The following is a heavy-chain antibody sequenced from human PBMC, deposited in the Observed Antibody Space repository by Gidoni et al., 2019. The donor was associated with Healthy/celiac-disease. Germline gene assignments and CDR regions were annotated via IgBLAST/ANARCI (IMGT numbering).Heavy chain of an antibody. D-gene: IGHD1-20*01. CDR1: GGSISSSSYY. CDR3: ITEQGGPGPFDP. J-gene: IGHJ5*02. CDR2: IYYSGST. Sequence: QLQLQESGPGLVKPSETLSLTCTVSGGSISSSSYYWGWIRQPPGKGLEWIGSIYYSGSTYYNPSLKSRVTISVDTSKNQFSLKLSSVTAADTAVYYCITEQGGPGPFDPWGQGTLVTVSS. V-gene: IGHV4-39*01.